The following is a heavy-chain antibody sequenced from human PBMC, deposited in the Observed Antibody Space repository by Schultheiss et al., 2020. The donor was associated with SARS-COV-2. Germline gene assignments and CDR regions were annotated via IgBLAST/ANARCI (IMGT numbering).Heavy chain of an antibody. D-gene: IGHD6-13*01. CDR3: ARDNYSSSWYGTNWFDP. V-gene: IGHV4-39*07. CDR1: GGSISSGGYY. CDR2: INHSGST. Sequence: SQTLSLTCTVSGGSISSGGYYWSWIRQPPGKGLEWIGEINHSGSTNYNPSLKSRVTISVDTSKNQFSLKLSSVTAADTAVYYCARDNYSSSWYGTNWFDPWGQGTLVTVSS. J-gene: IGHJ5*02.